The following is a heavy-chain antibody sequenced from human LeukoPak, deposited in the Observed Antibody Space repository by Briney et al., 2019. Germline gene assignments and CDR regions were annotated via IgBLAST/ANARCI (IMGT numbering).Heavy chain of an antibody. J-gene: IGHJ6*02. Sequence: ASVTVSCKASGYTFTGYYMHWVRQAPGQGREWMGWINPNSGGTNYAQKFQGRVTMTMDTSISTAYMELSRLRSDDTAVYYCARDYVGVVAATRYYYGVDVWGQGTTVTVSS. CDR2: INPNSGGT. CDR3: ARDYVGVVAATRYYYGVDV. V-gene: IGHV1-2*02. CDR1: GYTFTGYY. D-gene: IGHD2-15*01.